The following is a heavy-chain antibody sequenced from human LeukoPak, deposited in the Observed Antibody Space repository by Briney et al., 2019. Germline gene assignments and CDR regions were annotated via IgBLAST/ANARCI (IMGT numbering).Heavy chain of an antibody. Sequence: PQASVKVSCKASGGTFSSYAISWVRQAPGQGLEWMGGIIPIFGTANYAQKFQGRVTITADESTSTAYMELSSLRSEDTAVYYCARGDYDFWSGYYGYWGQGTLVTVSS. D-gene: IGHD3-3*01. CDR2: IIPIFGTA. J-gene: IGHJ4*02. CDR1: GGTFSSYA. CDR3: ARGDYDFWSGYYGY. V-gene: IGHV1-69*13.